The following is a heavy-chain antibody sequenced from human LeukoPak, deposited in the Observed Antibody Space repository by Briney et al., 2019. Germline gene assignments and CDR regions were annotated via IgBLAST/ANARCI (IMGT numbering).Heavy chain of an antibody. CDR1: GFPFSTYD. V-gene: IGHV3-30*18. CDR2: ISSDGYRT. Sequence: GGSLRLSCAASGFPFSTYDMHWVRQAPDKGLQWVAVISSDGYRTDYSDSVRGRFTISRDSFKNTVDLQMISVTAEDTAMYFCAKGLGTGSVLARPLHYWGQGTLVTVSS. J-gene: IGHJ4*02. CDR3: AKGLGTGSVLARPLHY. D-gene: IGHD3-10*01.